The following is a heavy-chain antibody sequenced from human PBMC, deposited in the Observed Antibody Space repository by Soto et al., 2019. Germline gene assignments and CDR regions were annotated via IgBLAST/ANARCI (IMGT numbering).Heavy chain of an antibody. D-gene: IGHD4-17*01. CDR2: ISAYNGNT. CDR1: GYTFTSYG. CDR3: ARLKGTTVTTGYYYYYMDV. J-gene: IGHJ6*03. V-gene: IGHV1-18*01. Sequence: QVQLVQSGAEVKKPGASVKVSCKASGYTFTSYGISWVRQAPGQGLEWRGWISAYNGNTNYAQKLQGRVTMTTDTSTSKAYMELRSLRSDDTAVYYCARLKGTTVTTGYYYYYMDVWGKGTTVTVSS.